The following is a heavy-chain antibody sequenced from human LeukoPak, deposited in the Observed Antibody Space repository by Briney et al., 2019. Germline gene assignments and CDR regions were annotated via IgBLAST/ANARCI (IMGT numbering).Heavy chain of an antibody. CDR2: IKQDGSEK. J-gene: IGHJ4*02. D-gene: IGHD2-2*01. CDR1: GFTFSSYW. Sequence: GGSLRLSCSASGFTFSSYWMSWVRQAPGKGLEWVANIKQDGSEKYYVDSVKGRFTISRDNAKNSLYLQMNSLRAEDTAVYYCAKDWMRYCSSTSCRAPPGYWGQGTLVTVSS. CDR3: AKDWMRYCSSTSCRAPPGY. V-gene: IGHV3-7*03.